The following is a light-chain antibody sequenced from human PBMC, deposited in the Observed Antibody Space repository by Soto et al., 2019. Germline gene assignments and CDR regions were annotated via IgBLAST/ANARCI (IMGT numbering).Light chain of an antibody. Sequence: QSVLTQPRSVSGSPGQSVTISCTGTSSDVGGYNYVSWYQQHPGKAPKLMIYDVSERPSGVPDRFSGSKSGNTASLTISGLQADDEADYYCCSYAGSYSWVFGGGTQLTVL. CDR2: DVS. V-gene: IGLV2-11*01. CDR1: SSDVGGYNY. CDR3: CSYAGSYSWV. J-gene: IGLJ2*01.